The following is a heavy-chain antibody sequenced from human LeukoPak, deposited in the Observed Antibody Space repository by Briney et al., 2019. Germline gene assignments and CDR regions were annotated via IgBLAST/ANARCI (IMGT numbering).Heavy chain of an antibody. CDR3: ARHLYSGHWYKWFDP. CDR1: GVSTSSSSYY. Sequence: PSEKLSLTCTVSGVSTSSSSYYWRWIRQPPGKGLGWIRSISKSGSTDYTPYFKSRVTITVNTSKSPFSLKLTTVRAEDTAVYYCARHLYSGHWYKWFDPWGQGTLVTVSS. CDR2: ISKSGST. J-gene: IGHJ5*02. D-gene: IGHD1-26*01. V-gene: IGHV4-39*01.